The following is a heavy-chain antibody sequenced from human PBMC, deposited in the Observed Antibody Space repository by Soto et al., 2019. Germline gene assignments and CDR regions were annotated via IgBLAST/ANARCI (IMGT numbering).Heavy chain of an antibody. CDR1: GFSLSNARMG. Sequence: QVTLKESGPVLVKPTETLTLACTDSGFSLSNARMGVSWIRQPPGKALEWLAHIFSNDEKSYNTALKSSLTIPKDTSKSQVVLTMANMDPVDKATYYCARMCYDSSGCFDYWGQGTLVTVSS. D-gene: IGHD3-22*01. J-gene: IGHJ4*02. CDR3: ARMCYDSSGCFDY. V-gene: IGHV2-26*01. CDR2: IFSNDEK.